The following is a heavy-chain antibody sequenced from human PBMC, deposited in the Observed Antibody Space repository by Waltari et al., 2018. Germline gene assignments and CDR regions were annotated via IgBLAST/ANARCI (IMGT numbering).Heavy chain of an antibody. D-gene: IGHD1-26*01. Sequence: QVQLQASGPGLVKPSETLSLTCTVSGYSISSGYYWGWIRQPPGKGLEWIGGSYHSWCTYDNPSLKRRVTISVHTSKNQFSLKLSTVIAADTAVYYCAREPIVGATAFWYFDLWGRGTLVTVSS. CDR2: SYHSWCT. CDR3: AREPIVGATAFWYFDL. CDR1: GYSISSGYY. J-gene: IGHJ2*01. V-gene: IGHV4-38-2*02.